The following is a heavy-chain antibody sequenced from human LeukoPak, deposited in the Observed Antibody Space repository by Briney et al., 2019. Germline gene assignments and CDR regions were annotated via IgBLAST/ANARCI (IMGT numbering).Heavy chain of an antibody. Sequence: GGSLRLSCATSGFSFTDYPMNWVRQAPGKGLEWISNIRTTAEGAKYAYYADSVKGRVTVSRDDGKNTLYLHMNSLRDDDTAVYYCARRGAVTGAFDSWGQGTLVAVSS. V-gene: IGHV3-48*02. CDR2: IRTTAEGAKYA. CDR1: GFSFTDYP. D-gene: IGHD2-21*02. CDR3: ARRGAVTGAFDS. J-gene: IGHJ4*02.